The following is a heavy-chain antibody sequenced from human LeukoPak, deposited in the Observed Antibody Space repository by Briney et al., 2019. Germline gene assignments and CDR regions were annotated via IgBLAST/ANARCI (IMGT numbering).Heavy chain of an antibody. D-gene: IGHD6-13*01. J-gene: IGHJ4*02. CDR3: AIIASAGTFDY. Sequence: ASVKVSCKVSGYTLTEIAMQGGRQAPGEGIEWMGGFDPQDRETVYTQKFQGRVTMTKDTSTDTAFMELSGLRSEDTALYYCAIIASAGTFDYWGQGALVTVSS. CDR2: FDPQDRET. CDR1: GYTLTEIA. V-gene: IGHV1-24*01.